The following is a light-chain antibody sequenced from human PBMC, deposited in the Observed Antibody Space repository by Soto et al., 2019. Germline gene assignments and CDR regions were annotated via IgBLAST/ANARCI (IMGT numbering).Light chain of an antibody. V-gene: IGKV3-11*01. CDR1: QSVRTK. CDR3: QQRGSWPLT. J-gene: IGKJ4*01. Sequence: EIVMTQSPDTLYVSPGEGATLSCRASQSVRTKLAWYQQKPGQAPRLLIFDGSNRATGIPARFSGSGSGTDFTLTISSLEPEDFALYYCQQRGSWPLTFGGGTKVDI. CDR2: DGS.